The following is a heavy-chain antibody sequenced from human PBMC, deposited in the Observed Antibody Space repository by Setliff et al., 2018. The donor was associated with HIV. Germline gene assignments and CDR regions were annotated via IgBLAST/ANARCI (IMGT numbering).Heavy chain of an antibody. CDR2: IIPILGLA. CDR1: GGTFNSYA. CDR3: ARDYYDSSGYIFFPGLPDY. V-gene: IGHV1-69*10. J-gene: IGHJ4*02. Sequence: ASVKVSCKASGGTFNSYAISWVRQAPGRGLEWMGGIIPILGLANYAQKFQGRVTIIADKSTSTVYMEVSRLRSDDTAVYYCARDYYDSSGYIFFPGLPDYWGQGTLVTVSS. D-gene: IGHD3-22*01.